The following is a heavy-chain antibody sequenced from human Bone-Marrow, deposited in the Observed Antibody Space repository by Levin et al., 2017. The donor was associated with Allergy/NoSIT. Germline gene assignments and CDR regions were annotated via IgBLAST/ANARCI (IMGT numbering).Heavy chain of an antibody. CDR1: GGSISGYY. CDR3: ARDGSGGGFLTKEPVVANYYYYGLDV. J-gene: IGHJ6*02. V-gene: IGHV4-59*01. D-gene: IGHD2-15*01. CDR2: IFYSGST. Sequence: PGGSLRLSCTVSGGSISGYYWTWIRQPPGKGLEWIGHIFYSGSTNYNPSFKSRITISLDTSKNQFSLKLSSVTAADTAVYYCARDGSGGGFLTKEPVVANYYYYGLDVWGQGTTVTVSS.